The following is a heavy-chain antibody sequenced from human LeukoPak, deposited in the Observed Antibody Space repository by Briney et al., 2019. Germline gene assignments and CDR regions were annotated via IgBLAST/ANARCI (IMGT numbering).Heavy chain of an antibody. J-gene: IGHJ4*02. CDR3: MYYYDSGGYYVDY. CDR2: IKSKTDGGTT. Sequence: GGSLRLSCTVSGFTFSNAWMSWVRQAPGKGLEWVGRIKSKTDGGTTDYAAPVKGRFTISRDDSKNTLYLQMNSLKTEDTAVYYAMYYYDSGGYYVDYWGQGTLVTVSS. CDR1: GFTFSNAW. V-gene: IGHV3-15*01. D-gene: IGHD3-22*01.